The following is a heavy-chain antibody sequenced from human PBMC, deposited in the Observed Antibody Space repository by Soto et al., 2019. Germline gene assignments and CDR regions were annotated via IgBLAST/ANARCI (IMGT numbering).Heavy chain of an antibody. V-gene: IGHV4-39*01. CDR2: IYYSGST. CDR1: GGSIVSSSYC. Sequence: PSETLSLTCTVSGGSIVSSSYCCVWIRQPPGKGLEWIGSIYYSGSTYYNPSLKSRVTISVDTSKNQFSLKLSSVTAADTAVYYCARRPTSPVYGMDVWGQGTTVTVSS. CDR3: ARRPTSPVYGMDV. J-gene: IGHJ6*02.